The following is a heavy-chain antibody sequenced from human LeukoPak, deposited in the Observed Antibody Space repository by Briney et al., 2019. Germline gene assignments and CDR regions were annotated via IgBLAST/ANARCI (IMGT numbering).Heavy chain of an antibody. V-gene: IGHV4-4*07. J-gene: IGHJ4*02. D-gene: IGHD3-10*01. CDR3: ARDTYYYGSGTYYFNY. CDR1: GGSISSYY. Sequence: SETLSLTCTVSGGSISSYYWTWIRQPAGKGLEWIGRTHTSGSTNYNPSLKSRVTMSVDTSKNQFSLKLTSVTAADTAVYYCARDTYYYGSGTYYFNYWGQGTLVTVSS. CDR2: THTSGST.